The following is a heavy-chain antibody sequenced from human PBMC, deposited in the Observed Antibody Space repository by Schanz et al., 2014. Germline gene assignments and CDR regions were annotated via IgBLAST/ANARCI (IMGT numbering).Heavy chain of an antibody. V-gene: IGHV3-30*02. D-gene: IGHD3-10*01. Sequence: QVQLVESGGGVVQPGGSLRLSCAASGFTFSSYGMHWVRQAPGKGLEWVAFIRYDGSNKYYADSVKGRFTISRDNAKNSLYLQMNSLSDEDTAVYYCARDPGHYPMDVWGQGTTVTVSS. J-gene: IGHJ6*02. CDR3: ARDPGHYPMDV. CDR2: IRYDGSNK. CDR1: GFTFSSYG.